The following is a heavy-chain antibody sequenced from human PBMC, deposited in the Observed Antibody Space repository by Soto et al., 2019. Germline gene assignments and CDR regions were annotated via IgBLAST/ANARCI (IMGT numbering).Heavy chain of an antibody. J-gene: IGHJ6*02. D-gene: IGHD3-9*01. CDR2: IYYSGST. Sequence: PSETLSLTCTVSGGSISSYYWSWIRQPPGKGLEWIGSIYYSGSTYYNPSLKSRVTISVDTSKNQFSLKLSSVTAADTAVYYCARRPSMATYYDILTGYYKPDYYYGMDVWGQGTTVTVSS. CDR1: GGSISSYY. V-gene: IGHV4-59*05. CDR3: ARRPSMATYYDILTGYYKPDYYYGMDV.